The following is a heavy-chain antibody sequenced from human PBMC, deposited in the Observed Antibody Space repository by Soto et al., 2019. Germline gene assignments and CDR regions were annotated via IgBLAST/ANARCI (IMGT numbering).Heavy chain of an antibody. J-gene: IGHJ3*02. D-gene: IGHD4-17*01. Sequence: QEQLVESGGGVVQPGTSLRLSCEASGFTFSGFGMHWVRQAPGKGLEWVAVIWYDGSKKYYADCVKGRFTISRDNSKNALYLQMNSLRAEDTAVYYCARGRGGSYGGNSAHFDIWGQGTLVTVSS. CDR2: IWYDGSKK. CDR3: ARGRGGSYGGNSAHFDI. V-gene: IGHV3-33*01. CDR1: GFTFSGFG.